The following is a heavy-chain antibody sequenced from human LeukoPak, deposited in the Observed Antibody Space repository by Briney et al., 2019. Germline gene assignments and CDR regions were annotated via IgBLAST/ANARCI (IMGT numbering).Heavy chain of an antibody. V-gene: IGHV3-23*01. J-gene: IGHJ4*02. CDR2: ISGSGGST. D-gene: IGHD5-12*01. CDR3: AKGALSWLDY. Sequence: PGVSLGLSCAASGFTFSSYAMTWVRQAPGKGLEWVSAISGSGGSTYYADSVKGRFTISRDNSKNTLYLQMNSLRAEDTAVYYCAKGALSWLDYWGQGTLVTVSS. CDR1: GFTFSSYA.